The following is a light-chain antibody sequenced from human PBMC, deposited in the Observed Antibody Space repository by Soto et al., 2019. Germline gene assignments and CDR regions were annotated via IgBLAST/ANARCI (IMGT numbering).Light chain of an antibody. Sequence: DIQMTQSPSSLSASVGDRVTITCQATQDIKNYLSWYQQKPGKAPKLLIYDASNLETGVPSRFIGSGSGTDFTFTITSLQPEDIAIYFCQQYDDLPLTFGGGTKVEIK. CDR3: QQYDDLPLT. CDR1: QDIKNY. CDR2: DAS. J-gene: IGKJ4*01. V-gene: IGKV1-33*01.